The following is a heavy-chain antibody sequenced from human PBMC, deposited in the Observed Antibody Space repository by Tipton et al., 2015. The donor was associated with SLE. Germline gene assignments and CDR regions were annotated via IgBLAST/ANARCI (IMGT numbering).Heavy chain of an antibody. Sequence: TLSLTCTVSGGSISRYYWSWIRQPAGKGLEWIGRIHTSGSTNYKPSLKSRVTMSVDTSKNQYSLNLSSVTAADTAVYYCASTIAAAGSIYYYYYMDVWGKGTTVTVSS. CDR2: IHTSGST. D-gene: IGHD6-13*01. V-gene: IGHV4-4*07. CDR3: ASTIAAAGSIYYYYYMDV. J-gene: IGHJ6*03. CDR1: GGSISRYY.